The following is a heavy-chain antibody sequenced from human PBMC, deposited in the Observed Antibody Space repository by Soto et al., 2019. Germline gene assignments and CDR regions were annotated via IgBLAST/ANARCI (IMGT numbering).Heavy chain of an antibody. CDR2: ISDDGASI. CDR1: GFSFSSFA. D-gene: IGHD5-18*01. CDR3: ARENSVQAWLHHFDH. J-gene: IGHJ4*02. V-gene: IGHV3-48*03. Sequence: EVQLVESGGALVQPGGSLRLSCAASGFSFSSFAMNWVRQAPGRGLEWVSYISDDGASIYYADSLKGRFTISRDNANNSLSLQMNNLRAEDTAVYYCARENSVQAWLHHFDHWGLGTLVTVSS.